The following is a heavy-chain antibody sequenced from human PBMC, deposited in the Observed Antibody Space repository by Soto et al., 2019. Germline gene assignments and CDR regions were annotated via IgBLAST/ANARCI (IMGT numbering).Heavy chain of an antibody. CDR1: GGSISSSSYY. Sequence: SETLSLTCTVSGGSISSSSYYWGWIRQPPGKGLEWIGSIYYSGSTYYNPSLKSRVTISVDTSKNQFSLKLSSVTAADTAVYYCASVRPFLGYQLLWNYWGQGTLVTVSS. J-gene: IGHJ4*02. V-gene: IGHV4-39*01. CDR3: ASVRPFLGYQLLWNY. D-gene: IGHD2-2*01. CDR2: IYYSGST.